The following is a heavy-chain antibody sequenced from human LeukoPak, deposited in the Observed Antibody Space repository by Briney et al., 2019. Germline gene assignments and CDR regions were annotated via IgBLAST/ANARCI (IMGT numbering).Heavy chain of an antibody. V-gene: IGHV3-48*01. Sequence: PGGSLRLSCAASGFTFSAYSMSWVRQAPGKGLEWVSFIGPTSDIVFYADSVKGRFTISRDNAKNSLYLQVNSLRAEDTAVYYCAKIVGSRHCWGQGTLVTVSS. CDR1: GFTFSAYS. D-gene: IGHD2-21*01. CDR2: IGPTSDIV. CDR3: AKIVGSRHC. J-gene: IGHJ4*02.